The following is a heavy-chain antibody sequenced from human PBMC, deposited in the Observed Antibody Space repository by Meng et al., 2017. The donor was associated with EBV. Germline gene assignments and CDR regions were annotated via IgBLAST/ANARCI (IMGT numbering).Heavy chain of an antibody. V-gene: IGHV7-4-1*02. Sequence: QMGKTVSEWYSPGSSVTVSCKASGYTFRNYAINWMRQVPGQGLEWLGWINTYSGKATFAQGFTGRFVFSLDTPVTSAHLQISGLKTEDSAVYYCARGVEENGSHYPFDSWGQGTLVTVSS. CDR1: GYTFRNYA. D-gene: IGHD1-1*01. CDR3: ARGVEENGSHYPFDS. CDR2: INTYSGKA. J-gene: IGHJ4*02.